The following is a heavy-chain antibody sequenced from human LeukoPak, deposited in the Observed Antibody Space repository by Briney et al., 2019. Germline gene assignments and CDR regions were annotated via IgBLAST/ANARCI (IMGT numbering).Heavy chain of an antibody. D-gene: IGHD6-13*01. CDR2: IKQDGSEK. J-gene: IGHJ4*02. V-gene: IGHV3-7*01. CDR3: AREWQGGIAAAGTRIEGDY. Sequence: PGGSLRLSCAVSGFSVSGYWMTWVRQAPGRGLEWVADIKQDGSEKNYADSVKGRFTISRDNAKNSLFLQMNSLRVEDTAVYYCAREWQGGIAAAGTRIEGDYWGQGTLVAVSS. CDR1: GFSVSGYW.